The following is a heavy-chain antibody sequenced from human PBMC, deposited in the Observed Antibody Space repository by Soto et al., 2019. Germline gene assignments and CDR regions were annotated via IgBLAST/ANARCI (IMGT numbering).Heavy chain of an antibody. CDR1: GFSLDTSGVS. D-gene: IGHD5-12*01. CDR2: IFWDGRK. CDR3: ARWGFSGSNTYH. Sequence: QITLKESGPTLVKPTQTLTVTCTFSGFSLDTSGVSVGWVRQPPGKAPDWLALIFWDGRKYYSPSLKSRLTITKDTSKNQVVLTMTNMDPVDTATYYCARWGFSGSNTYHWGQGTLVTVSS. V-gene: IGHV2-5*02. J-gene: IGHJ5*02.